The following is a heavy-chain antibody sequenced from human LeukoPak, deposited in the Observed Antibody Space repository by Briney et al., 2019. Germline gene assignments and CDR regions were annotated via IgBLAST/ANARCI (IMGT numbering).Heavy chain of an antibody. D-gene: IGHD4-17*01. CDR3: ARSDYGDYLTGQTWFDP. V-gene: IGHV3-48*04. CDR1: GFTFSSYS. J-gene: IGHJ5*02. CDR2: ISSSSTI. Sequence: GGSLRLSCAASGFTFSSYSMNWVRQAPGKGLEGVSYISSSSTIYYAAAVKGRFTISRDNAKNALYLQLTSLRAEDTAVYYCARSDYGDYLTGQTWFDPWGQGTLVTVSS.